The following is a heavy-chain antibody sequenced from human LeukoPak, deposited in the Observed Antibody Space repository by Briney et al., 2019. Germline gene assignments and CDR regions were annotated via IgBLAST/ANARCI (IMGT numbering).Heavy chain of an antibody. D-gene: IGHD3-9*01. CDR1: GFTFSSHW. CDR3: ATHGYSELRYFDWSTNE. J-gene: IGHJ4*02. V-gene: IGHV3-7*01. Sequence: GGSLRLSCVVSGFTFSSHWLSWVRQAPGKGLEWVANIKEDGSEKYYVDSVKGRFTISRDNAKKSLYLQMDSLRAEDTAVYYCATHGYSELRYFDWSTNEWGQGTLVTVSS. CDR2: IKEDGSEK.